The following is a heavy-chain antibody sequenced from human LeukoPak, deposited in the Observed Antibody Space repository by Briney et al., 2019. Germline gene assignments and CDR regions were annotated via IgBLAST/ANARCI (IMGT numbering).Heavy chain of an antibody. J-gene: IGHJ4*02. Sequence: SVKVSCKASGGTFSSYAISWVRQAPGQGLEWMGGIIPIFGTANYAQKFQGRVTITTDESTSTAYMELSSLRSEDTAVYYCARAAAAGPTKLYFDYWGQGTLVTVSS. CDR1: GGTFSSYA. V-gene: IGHV1-69*05. CDR3: ARAAAAGPTKLYFDY. D-gene: IGHD6-13*01. CDR2: IIPIFGTA.